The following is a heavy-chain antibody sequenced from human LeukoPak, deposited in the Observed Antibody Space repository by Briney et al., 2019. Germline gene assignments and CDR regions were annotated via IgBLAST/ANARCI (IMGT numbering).Heavy chain of an antibody. CDR3: ARLGYCTNGVCYGYYYGMDV. D-gene: IGHD2-8*01. Sequence: PSETLSLTCAVYGGSFSGYYWSWIRQPPGKGLEWIGEINHSGGANYNPSLKSRVTISVDTSKNQFSLKLSSVTAADTAVYYCARLGYCTNGVCYGYYYGMDVWGQGTTVTVSS. CDR1: GGSFSGYY. CDR2: INHSGGA. V-gene: IGHV4-34*01. J-gene: IGHJ6*02.